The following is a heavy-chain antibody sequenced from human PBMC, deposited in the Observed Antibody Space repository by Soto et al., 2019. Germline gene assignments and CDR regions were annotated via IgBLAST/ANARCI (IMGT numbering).Heavy chain of an antibody. Sequence: EVQLVESGGGLVKPGGSLRLSCAASGFTFSSYSMNWVRQAPGKGLEWVSSISSSSSYIYYADSVKGRFTISRDNAKNSLYLQMTILRAEDTAVYYCARDYVDSSGYYCNFDYWGQGTLVTVSS. V-gene: IGHV3-21*01. J-gene: IGHJ4*02. CDR1: GFTFSSYS. CDR2: ISSSSSYI. CDR3: ARDYVDSSGYYCNFDY. D-gene: IGHD3-22*01.